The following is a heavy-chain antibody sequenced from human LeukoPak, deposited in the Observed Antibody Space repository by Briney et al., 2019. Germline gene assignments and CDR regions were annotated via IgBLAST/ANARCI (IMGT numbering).Heavy chain of an antibody. D-gene: IGHD2-2*01. CDR2: IYTSGST. Sequence: SETLSLTCTVSGGSISSDYWSWIRQPAGKGLEWIGRIYTSGSTNYNPSLKSRVTMSVDTSKNQFSLKLSSVTAADTAVYYCARDVYCSSTSCYPDAFDIWGQGTMVTVSS. CDR1: GGSISSDY. CDR3: ARDVYCSSTSCYPDAFDI. V-gene: IGHV4-4*07. J-gene: IGHJ3*02.